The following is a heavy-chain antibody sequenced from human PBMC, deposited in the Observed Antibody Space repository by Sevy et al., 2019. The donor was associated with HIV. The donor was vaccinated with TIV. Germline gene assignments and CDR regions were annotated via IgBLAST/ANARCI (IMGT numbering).Heavy chain of an antibody. CDR3: ARYGSWSFYFDY. CDR2: IYYTATT. J-gene: IGHJ4*02. Sequence: SETLSLTCSVSDDSISSSNYFWGWIRQPPGKGLEWIGSIYYTATTYYNPSLKSRFTLSVDTSKKQFSLKLSSVTAADTAVYYCARYGSWSFYFDYWGQGILVTVSS. D-gene: IGHD6-6*01. V-gene: IGHV4-39*01. CDR1: DDSISSSNYF.